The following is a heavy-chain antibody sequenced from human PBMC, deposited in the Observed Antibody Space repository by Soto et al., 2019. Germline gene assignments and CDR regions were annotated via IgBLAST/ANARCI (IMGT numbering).Heavy chain of an antibody. J-gene: IGHJ4*02. CDR1: GISFINHY. CDR3: VYGTPTKSIAVAGRRFDY. V-gene: IGHV1-46*01. CDR2: INPAGSVT. D-gene: IGHD6-19*01. Sequence: ASVKVSCKASGISFINHYVHWVRQAPGQGPEWMGVINPAGSVTVYALKLQDRVTITADKSTSTAYMELSSLRSEDTAVYYCVYGTPTKSIAVAGRRFDYRGQGTLVTGSS.